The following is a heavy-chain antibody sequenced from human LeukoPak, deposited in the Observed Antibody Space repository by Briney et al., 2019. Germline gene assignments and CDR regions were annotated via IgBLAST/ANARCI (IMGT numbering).Heavy chain of an antibody. V-gene: IGHV4-34*01. J-gene: IGHJ4*02. CDR2: INHSGST. CDR1: GGSFSGYY. Sequence: PSETLSLTCAVHGGSFSGYYWSWIRQPPGKGLEWIGEINHSGSTNYNPSLKSRVTISVDTSKNQFSLKLSSVTAADTAVYYCAVNSYSSSPDYWGQGTLVTVSS. CDR3: AVNSYSSSPDY. D-gene: IGHD6-19*01.